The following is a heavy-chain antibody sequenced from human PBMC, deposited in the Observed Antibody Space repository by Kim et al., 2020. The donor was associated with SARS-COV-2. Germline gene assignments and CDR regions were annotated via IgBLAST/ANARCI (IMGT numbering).Heavy chain of an antibody. CDR2: ISNSSSYI. CDR3: ARAPYYYDSSGYYLVPDGFDY. CDR1: GFTFSSYS. D-gene: IGHD3-22*01. Sequence: GGSLRLSCAASGFTFSSYSMNWVRQAPGKGLEWVSSISNSSSYIYYADSVKGRFTISRDNAKNSLYLQMNSLRAEDTAVYYCARAPYYYDSSGYYLVPDGFDYWGQGTLVTVSS. J-gene: IGHJ4*02. V-gene: IGHV3-21*01.